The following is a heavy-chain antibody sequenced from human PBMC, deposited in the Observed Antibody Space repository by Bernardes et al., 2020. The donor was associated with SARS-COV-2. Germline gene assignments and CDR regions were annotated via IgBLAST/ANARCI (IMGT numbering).Heavy chain of an antibody. D-gene: IGHD6-19*01. CDR2: IYYSGYT. J-gene: IGHJ4*02. CDR3: ARQYGSGWPYFDY. Sequence: SETLSLTCTVSGGSISSSSYLWGWIRQSPGKGLEWIGSIYYSGYTYFNPSLKSRVTISVDTSKNQFSLKLSSVTAADTAVYYCARQYGSGWPYFDYWGQGTLVTVSS. V-gene: IGHV4-39*01. CDR1: GGSISSSSYL.